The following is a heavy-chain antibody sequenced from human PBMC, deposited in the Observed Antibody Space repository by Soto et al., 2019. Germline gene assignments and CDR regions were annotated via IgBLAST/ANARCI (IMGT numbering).Heavy chain of an antibody. V-gene: IGHV5-51*01. CDR2: ICPGDSNT. CDR1: GYSFRSYW. CDR3: ARHLHSDSVHITPVSPDY. D-gene: IGHD4-4*01. J-gene: IGHJ4*02. Sequence: GESLKISCKTSGYSFRSYWIGWVRQMPGKGLEWMGIICPGDSNTRYSPSFQGQVTISADKSISTAFLQWSSLKAADSAIYYCARHLHSDSVHITPVSPDYWGQGTLVTVSS.